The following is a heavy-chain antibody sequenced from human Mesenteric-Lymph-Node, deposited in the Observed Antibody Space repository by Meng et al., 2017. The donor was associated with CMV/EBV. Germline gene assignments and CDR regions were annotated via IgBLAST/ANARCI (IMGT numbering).Heavy chain of an antibody. V-gene: IGHV1-2*02. D-gene: IGHD2/OR15-2a*01. CDR3: ARWGIIVPSAKLDF. Sequence: ASVKVSCKASGYTFTDYYLHWVRQAPGQGLEWMGWINLNSGGTNYAQKFQGRVTMTRDTSINTVYMELSTLGSDETAVYYCARWGIIVPSAKLDFWGQGTLVTVSS. J-gene: IGHJ4*02. CDR1: GYTFTDYY. CDR2: INLNSGGT.